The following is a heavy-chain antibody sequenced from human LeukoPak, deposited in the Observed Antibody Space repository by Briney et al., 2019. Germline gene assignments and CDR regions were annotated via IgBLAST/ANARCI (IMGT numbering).Heavy chain of an antibody. D-gene: IGHD3-22*01. CDR3: AKDSGSTMIVVVMLPDAFDI. J-gene: IGHJ3*02. Sequence: GGSLRLSCAASGFTFSNYAMSWVRQAPGKGLEWVSAISGSGGSTYYADSVKGRFTISRDNSKNTLYLQMNSLRAEDTAVYYCAKDSGSTMIVVVMLPDAFDIWGQGTMVTVSS. CDR1: GFTFSNYA. CDR2: ISGSGGST. V-gene: IGHV3-23*01.